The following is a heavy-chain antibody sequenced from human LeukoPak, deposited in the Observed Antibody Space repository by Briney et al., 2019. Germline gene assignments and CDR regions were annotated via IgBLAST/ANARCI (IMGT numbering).Heavy chain of an antibody. V-gene: IGHV1-18*01. CDR3: ARDGYGSGKGFFDY. D-gene: IGHD3-10*01. Sequence: ASVKVSCRASGYTFTSYGFTWVRQAPGQGPEWMGWISAFDGNTNPAQKFQGRVTMTTDTSSSTAYMELRSLTSDDTAVYYCARDGYGSGKGFFDYWGQGTLVTVSS. CDR2: ISAFDGNT. CDR1: GYTFTSYG. J-gene: IGHJ4*02.